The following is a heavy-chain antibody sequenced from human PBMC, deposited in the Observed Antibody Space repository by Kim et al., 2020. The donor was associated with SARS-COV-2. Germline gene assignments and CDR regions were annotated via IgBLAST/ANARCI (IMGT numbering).Heavy chain of an antibody. CDR3: ARNRIAAAGTVDWFDP. D-gene: IGHD6-13*01. CDR2: IYYSGST. Sequence: SETLSLTCTVSGGSISSYYWSWIRQPPGKGLEWIGYIYYSGSTNYNPSLKSRVTISVDTSKNQFSLKLSSVTAADTAVYYCARNRIAAAGTVDWFDPWGQGTLVTVSS. J-gene: IGHJ5*02. V-gene: IGHV4-59*08. CDR1: GGSISSYY.